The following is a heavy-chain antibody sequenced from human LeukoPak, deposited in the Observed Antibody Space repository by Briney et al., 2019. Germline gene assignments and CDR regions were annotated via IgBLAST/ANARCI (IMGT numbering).Heavy chain of an antibody. D-gene: IGHD3-22*01. Sequence: GGSLRLSCAASGFTFSSYDMHWVRQPTGKGLEWVSAIGSLGDTYYSSSVKGRFTISRENAKNSLYLQMNSLRAGDTAIYYCARASSGLDYWGQGSLVTVSS. J-gene: IGHJ4*02. CDR2: IGSLGDT. CDR1: GFTFSSYD. CDR3: ARASSGLDY. V-gene: IGHV3-13*01.